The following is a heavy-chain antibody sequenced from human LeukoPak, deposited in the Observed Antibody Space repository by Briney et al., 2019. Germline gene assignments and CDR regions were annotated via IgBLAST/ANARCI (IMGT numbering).Heavy chain of an antibody. V-gene: IGHV1-18*01. CDR1: GYTFTSYG. J-gene: IGHJ5*02. D-gene: IGHD3-10*01. Sequence: ASVKVSCKASGYTFTSYGISWVRQAPGQGLEWMGWISAYNGNTNYAQKLQGRVTMTTDTSPSTAYMELRSLRSDDTAVYYCARHTGSGSYYNRFINWFDPWGQGTLVTVSS. CDR3: ARHTGSGSYYNRFINWFDP. CDR2: ISAYNGNT.